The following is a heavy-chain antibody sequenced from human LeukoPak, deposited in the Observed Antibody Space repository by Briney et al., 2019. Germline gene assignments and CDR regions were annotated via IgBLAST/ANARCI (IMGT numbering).Heavy chain of an antibody. CDR3: ARVFGAVAGKGYYFDY. CDR1: GGSFSGYY. V-gene: IGHV4-34*01. CDR2: INHSGST. J-gene: IGHJ4*02. D-gene: IGHD6-19*01. Sequence: PSETLSLTCAVYGGSFSGYYWSWIRQPPGKGLEWIGEINHSGSTNYNPSLKSRVTISVDTSKNQFSLKLSSVTAADTAVYYCARVFGAVAGKGYYFDYWGQGTLFTVSS.